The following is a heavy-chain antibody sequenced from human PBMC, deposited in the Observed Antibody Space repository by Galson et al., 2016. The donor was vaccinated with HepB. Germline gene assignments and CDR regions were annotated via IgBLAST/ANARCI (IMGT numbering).Heavy chain of an antibody. CDR3: ASMVRGVTIYY. D-gene: IGHD3-10*01. V-gene: IGHV4-39*01. Sequence: SETLSLTCSVSGGSISSNTHYWGWIRQPPGKGLEWIGSIYYSGSTYYNPSLKSRVTISVDTSKNQFSLKLSSVTAADTAVYYCASMVRGVTIYYWGQGTLVTVSS. CDR2: IYYSGST. J-gene: IGHJ4*02. CDR1: GGSISSNTHY.